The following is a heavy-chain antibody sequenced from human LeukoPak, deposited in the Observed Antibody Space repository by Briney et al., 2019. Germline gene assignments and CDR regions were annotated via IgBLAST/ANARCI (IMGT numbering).Heavy chain of an antibody. CDR3: ASAGITAALSFDI. V-gene: IGHV1-2*02. CDR1: GYTFTGYY. J-gene: IGHJ3*02. D-gene: IGHD6-13*01. Sequence: GASVKVSCKASGYTFTGYYMHWVRQAPGQGLEWMGWISPNSGGTNYAQKFQGRVTMTRDTSISTAYMELSRLRSDDTAVYYCASAGITAALSFDIWGQGTMVTVSS. CDR2: ISPNSGGT.